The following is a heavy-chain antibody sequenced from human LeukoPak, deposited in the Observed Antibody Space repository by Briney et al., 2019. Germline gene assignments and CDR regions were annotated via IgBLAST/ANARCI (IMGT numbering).Heavy chain of an antibody. CDR1: GGSFSGYY. V-gene: IGHV4-34*01. J-gene: IGHJ3*02. D-gene: IGHD3-9*01. CDR3: ATGLRYFDGVKTEGVFDI. CDR2: INHSGST. Sequence: SETLSLTCAVYGGSFSGYYWSWIRQPPGKGLEWIGEINHSGSTNYNPSLKSRVTISVDTSKNQFSLKLSSATAADTAVYYCATGLRYFDGVKTEGVFDIWGQGTMVTVSS.